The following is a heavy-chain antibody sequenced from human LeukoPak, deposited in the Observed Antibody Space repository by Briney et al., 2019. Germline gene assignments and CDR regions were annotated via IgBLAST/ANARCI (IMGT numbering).Heavy chain of an antibody. CDR2: ISTIFGTA. CDR3: VREHAAEYFQH. J-gene: IGHJ1*01. CDR1: GGTFSSYA. V-gene: IGHV1-69*13. Sequence: SVNVSCKASGGTFSSYAISWVRQAPGQGLEWMGGISTIFGTANYAQKFQGRVTITADESTSTAYMELSSLRSEDTAVYYCVREHAAEYFQHWGQGTLVTVSS.